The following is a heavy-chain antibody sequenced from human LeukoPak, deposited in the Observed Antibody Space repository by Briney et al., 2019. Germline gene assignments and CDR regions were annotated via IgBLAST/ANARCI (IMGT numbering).Heavy chain of an antibody. J-gene: IGHJ4*02. CDR3: ARVPIAARRRYFDY. CDR1: GYTFTSYG. V-gene: IGHV1-18*01. D-gene: IGHD6-6*01. CDR2: ISAYNGNT. Sequence: ASVTVSCKASGYTFTSYGISWVRQAPGQGLEWMGWISAYNGNTNYAQKFQGRVTMTRNTSISTAYMELSSLRSEDTAVYYCARVPIAARRRYFDYWGQGTLVTVSS.